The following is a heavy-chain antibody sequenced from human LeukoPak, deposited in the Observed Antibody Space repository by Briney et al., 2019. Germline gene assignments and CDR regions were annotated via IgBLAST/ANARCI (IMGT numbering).Heavy chain of an antibody. J-gene: IGHJ6*03. CDR3: ATRPTPPYYYYYMDV. D-gene: IGHD4-23*01. Sequence: SQTLSLTCTVSGGSISSGSYYWSWIRQPAGKGLEWIGRIYTSGSTNYNPSLKSRVTMSVDTSKNQFSLKLSSVTSADTAVYYCATRPTPPYYYYYMDVWGKGTTVTVSS. CDR1: GGSISSGSYY. CDR2: IYTSGST. V-gene: IGHV4-61*02.